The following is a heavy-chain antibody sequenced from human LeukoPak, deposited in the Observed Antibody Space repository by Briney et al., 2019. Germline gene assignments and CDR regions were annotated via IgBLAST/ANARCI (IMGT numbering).Heavy chain of an antibody. Sequence: GGSLRLSCAASGFTFSSYAMSWVRQAPGKGLEWVSAISASGGTTYYADSVKGRFTISRDSSKNTLYLQMNSLRAEDTAVYYCAKDRGPMVRGVDYWGQGTLVTVSS. CDR1: GFTFSSYA. CDR3: AKDRGPMVRGVDY. J-gene: IGHJ4*02. CDR2: ISASGGTT. D-gene: IGHD3-10*01. V-gene: IGHV3-23*01.